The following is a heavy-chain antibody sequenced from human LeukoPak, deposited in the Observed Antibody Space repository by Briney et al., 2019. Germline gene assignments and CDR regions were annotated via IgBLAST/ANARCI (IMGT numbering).Heavy chain of an antibody. CDR1: GYTFTSHD. CDR3: ARDSSDDAFDI. Sequence: ASVKVSCKASGYTFTSHDINWVRQATGQGLEWMGWMNPNSGNIGYAQKFQGRVTMTRNTSISTAYMELSSLRSEDTAVHYCARDSSDDAFDIWGQGTMVTVSS. V-gene: IGHV1-8*01. J-gene: IGHJ3*02. CDR2: MNPNSGNI.